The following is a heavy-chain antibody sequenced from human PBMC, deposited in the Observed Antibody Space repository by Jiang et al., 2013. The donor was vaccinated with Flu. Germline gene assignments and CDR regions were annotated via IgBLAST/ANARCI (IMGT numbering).Heavy chain of an antibody. D-gene: IGHD3-9*01. CDR1: GGFFTSYT. V-gene: IGHV1-69*04. J-gene: IGHJ4*02. CDR3: AFAEGYFYDDIDY. CDR2: VIPTLGIT. Sequence: SGAEVKKPGASVKVSCKASGGFFTSYTFNWVRQAPGQGLEWMGRVIPTLGITNYAQKFQARVTITADTSTTTFYMELSSLRSEDTAVYYCAFAEGYFYDDIDYWGQGTLVTVSS.